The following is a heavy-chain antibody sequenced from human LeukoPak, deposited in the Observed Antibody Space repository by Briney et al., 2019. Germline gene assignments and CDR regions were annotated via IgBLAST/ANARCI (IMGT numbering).Heavy chain of an antibody. D-gene: IGHD5-12*01. J-gene: IGHJ4*02. V-gene: IGHV3-30-3*01. Sequence: GGSLRLSCAASGFTFSSYAMHWVRQAPGKGLEWVAVISYDGSNKYYADSVKGRFTISRDNSKNTLYLQMNSLRAEDTAVYYFGRDFYGGYDLGGGFDYWGQGTLVTVSS. CDR1: GFTFSSYA. CDR3: GRDFYGGYDLGGGFDY. CDR2: ISYDGSNK.